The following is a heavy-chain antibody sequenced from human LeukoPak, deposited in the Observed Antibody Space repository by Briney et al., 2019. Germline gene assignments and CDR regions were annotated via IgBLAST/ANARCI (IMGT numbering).Heavy chain of an antibody. CDR2: IYYSGGT. D-gene: IGHD1-1*01. CDR1: GGSISSYY. V-gene: IGHV4-59*01. CDR3: ARAASNWANYYYYYMDV. Sequence: SETLSLTCPVSGGSISSYYWSSIRQPPGKGLEWIGYIYYSGGTNYNPSLRSRVTISVDTSKNHFSLKLSSVTAADTAVYYCARAASNWANYYYYYMDVWGKGTTVTVSS. J-gene: IGHJ6*03.